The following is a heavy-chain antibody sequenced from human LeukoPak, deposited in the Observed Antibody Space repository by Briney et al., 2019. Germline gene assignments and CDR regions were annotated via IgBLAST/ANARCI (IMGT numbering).Heavy chain of an antibody. CDR1: GFTFSSYG. CDR3: AKDLYSGSYYFDY. D-gene: IGHD1-26*01. J-gene: IGHJ4*02. V-gene: IGHV3-30*18. CDR2: ISYDGSNK. Sequence: GRFLRLSCAASGFTFSSYGMHWVRQAPGKGLEWVAVISYDGSNKYYADSVKGRFTISRDNSKNTLYLQMNSLRAEDTAVYYCAKDLYSGSYYFDYWGQGTLVTVSS.